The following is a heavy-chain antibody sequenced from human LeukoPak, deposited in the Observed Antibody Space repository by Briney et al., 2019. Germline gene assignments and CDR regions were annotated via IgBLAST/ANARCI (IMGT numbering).Heavy chain of an antibody. J-gene: IGHJ4*02. Sequence: SETLSLTCAVYGGSFSGYYWSWIRQPPRKGLEWIGEINHSGSTNYNPSLKSRVTISVDTSKNQFSLKLSSVTAADTAVYYCARGVSKGIAAAGESDYWGQGTLVTVSS. CDR2: INHSGST. D-gene: IGHD6-13*01. CDR1: GGSFSGYY. CDR3: ARGVSKGIAAAGESDY. V-gene: IGHV4-34*01.